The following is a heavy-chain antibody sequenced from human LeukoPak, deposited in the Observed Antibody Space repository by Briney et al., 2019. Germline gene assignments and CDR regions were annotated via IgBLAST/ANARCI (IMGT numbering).Heavy chain of an antibody. CDR2: IGTAGDT. V-gene: IGHV3-13*01. CDR3: ARGGRDGYNELLEPYYFYYMDV. Sequence: GGFLRLSCAASGFTFSSYDMHWVRQATGKGLEWVSAIGTAGDTYYPGSVKGRFTISRENAKNSLYLQMNSLRAGDTAVYYCARGGRDGYNELLEPYYFYYMDVWGKGTTVTVSS. CDR1: GFTFSSYD. J-gene: IGHJ6*03. D-gene: IGHD5-24*01.